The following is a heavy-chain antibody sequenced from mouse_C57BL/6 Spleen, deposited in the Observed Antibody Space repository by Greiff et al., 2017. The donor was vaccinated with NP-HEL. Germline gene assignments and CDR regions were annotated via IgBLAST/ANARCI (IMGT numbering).Heavy chain of an antibody. CDR2: IDPSDSYT. V-gene: IGHV1-59*01. CDR3: ARSGYGSSYGYFDV. Sequence: QVQLQQPGAELVMPGTSVKLSCKASGYTFTSYWMHWVKQRPGQGLEWIGVIDPSDSYTNYNQKFKGKATLTVDTSSSTAYMQLSSLTSEDSAVYYCARSGYGSSYGYFDVWGTGTTVTVSS. J-gene: IGHJ1*03. CDR1: GYTFTSYW. D-gene: IGHD1-1*01.